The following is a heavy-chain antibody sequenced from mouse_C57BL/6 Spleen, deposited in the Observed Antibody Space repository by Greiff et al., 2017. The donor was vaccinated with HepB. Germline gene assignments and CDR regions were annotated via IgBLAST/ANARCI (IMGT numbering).Heavy chain of an antibody. D-gene: IGHD2-2*01. CDR1: GYTFTSYW. CDR2: IYPSDSET. J-gene: IGHJ3*01. Sequence: QVQLQQPGAELVRPGSSVKLSCKASGYTFTSYWMDWVKQRPGQGLEWIGNIYPSDSETHYNQKFKDKATLTVDKSSSTAYMQLSSLTSEVSAVYYCARSGGYDGAWFAYWGQGTLVTVSA. CDR3: ARSGGYDGAWFAY. V-gene: IGHV1-61*01.